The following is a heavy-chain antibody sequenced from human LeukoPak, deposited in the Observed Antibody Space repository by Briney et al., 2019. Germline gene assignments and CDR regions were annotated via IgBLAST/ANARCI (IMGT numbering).Heavy chain of an antibody. CDR2: IYPSGSDT. Sequence: GESLKISCKGSGYIFTSYWIAWVRQMPGKGLEWMGIIYPSGSDTRYSPSFQGQITISADKSISTAYLQWSSLKASDTAMYYCARLGGFQLLYGDEEDLFDYWGQGPLVTVSS. J-gene: IGHJ4*02. D-gene: IGHD2-2*02. CDR3: ARLGGFQLLYGDEEDLFDY. CDR1: GYIFTSYW. V-gene: IGHV5-51*01.